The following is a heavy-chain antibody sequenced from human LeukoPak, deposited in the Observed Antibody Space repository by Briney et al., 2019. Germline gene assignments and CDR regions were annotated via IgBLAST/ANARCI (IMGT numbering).Heavy chain of an antibody. CDR1: GFTFSSYE. D-gene: IGHD6-6*01. V-gene: IGHV3-20*04. CDR2: INWNGGST. J-gene: IGHJ4*02. CDR3: ARCSSSSVPPYYFDY. Sequence: PGGSLRLSCVASGFTFSSYEMNWVRQAPGKGLEWVSGINWNGGSTGYADSVKGRFTISRDNAKNSLYLQMNSLRAEDTALYYCARCSSSSVPPYYFDYWGQGTLVTVSS.